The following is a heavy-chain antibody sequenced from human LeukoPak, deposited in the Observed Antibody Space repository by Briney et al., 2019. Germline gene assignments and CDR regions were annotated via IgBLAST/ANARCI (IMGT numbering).Heavy chain of an antibody. CDR1: GFTVSSNY. J-gene: IGHJ4*02. CDR3: ARVPGDTYYYDSSGYEVDY. D-gene: IGHD3-22*01. Sequence: GGSLRLSCAASGFTVSSNYMSWLRQAPGMGLEWVSILYSGGSTYYADSVKGRFTISRDNSKNTLYLQMNSLRAEDTAVYYCARVPGDTYYYDSSGYEVDYWGQGTLVTVSS. V-gene: IGHV3-66*01. CDR2: LYSGGST.